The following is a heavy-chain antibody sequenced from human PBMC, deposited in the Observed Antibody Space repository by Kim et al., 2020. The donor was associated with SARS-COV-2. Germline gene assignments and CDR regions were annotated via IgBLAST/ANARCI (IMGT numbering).Heavy chain of an antibody. CDR2: IYYSGST. J-gene: IGHJ5*02. V-gene: IGHV4-59*08. CDR3: ARHVFLPFQVAGWFDP. D-gene: IGHD6-19*01. Sequence: SETLSLTCTVSGGSISSYYWSWIRQPPGKGLEWIGYIYYSGSTNYNPSLKSRVTISVDTSKNQFSLKLSSVTAADTAVYYCARHVFLPFQVAGWFDPWGQGTLVTVSS. CDR1: GGSISSYY.